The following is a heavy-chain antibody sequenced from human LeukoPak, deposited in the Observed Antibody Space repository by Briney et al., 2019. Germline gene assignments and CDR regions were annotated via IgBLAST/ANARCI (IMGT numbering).Heavy chain of an antibody. CDR3: ARDRPNYYGSDGHYYRRDGDY. D-gene: IGHD3-22*01. CDR2: ITSRGEST. J-gene: IGHJ4*02. Sequence: GGSLRLSCAAPGFTFSIYAMSWVRQAPGKGLQWVSSITSRGESTWYVDSVKGRFTITRDNSENTLYLQMHSLRAEDTAVYYCARDRPNYYGSDGHYYRRDGDYWGRGTLVSVSS. V-gene: IGHV3-23*01. CDR1: GFTFSIYA.